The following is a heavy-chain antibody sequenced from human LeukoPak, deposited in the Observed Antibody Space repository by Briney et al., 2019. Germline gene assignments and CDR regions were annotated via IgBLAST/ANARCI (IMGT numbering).Heavy chain of an antibody. J-gene: IGHJ4*01. Sequence: AESLKISCKGSGYNFSNYWIGWVLQMSGKGLEWMGIIYPGDSDTRYSPSFQGQVTMSADKSISTAYLQWSSLKASDTAMYYCARSEEGATSNFDCWGHGTLVSVSS. D-gene: IGHD1-26*01. CDR3: ARSEEGATSNFDC. V-gene: IGHV5-51*01. CDR1: GYNFSNYW. CDR2: IYPGDSDT.